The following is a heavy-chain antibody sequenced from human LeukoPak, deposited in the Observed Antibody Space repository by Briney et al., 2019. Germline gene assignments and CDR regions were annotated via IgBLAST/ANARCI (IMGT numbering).Heavy chain of an antibody. D-gene: IGHD3-16*01. Sequence: PGGPLRLSCAASGFTVSSYSMNWVRQAPGKGLEWVSFIHNDGSTYYADSVKGRFTISRDNSKNTLYLQMNSLRAEDTAVYYCARDFRIRSYWGQGTLVTVSS. J-gene: IGHJ4*02. CDR2: IHNDGST. CDR3: ARDFRIRSY. CDR1: GFTVSSYS. V-gene: IGHV3-53*01.